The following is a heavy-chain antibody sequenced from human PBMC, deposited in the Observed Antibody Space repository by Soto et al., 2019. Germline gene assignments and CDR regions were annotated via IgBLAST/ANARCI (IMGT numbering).Heavy chain of an antibody. V-gene: IGHV3-66*01. D-gene: IGHD2-15*01. CDR3: TRDAVPCTGGSGYRVARAV. CDR2: IQSGGST. CDR1: GFTVSSKY. J-gene: IGHJ6*04. Sequence: EVQLVESGGGLVQPGGSLRLSCAASGFTVSSKYMSWVRQAPGKGLEWVSLIQSGGSTYYAGSVKVRFTISRDNSDHTHFLQINMPRVEDTAVYYSTRDAVPCTGGSGYRVARAVWGKADTVTVSA.